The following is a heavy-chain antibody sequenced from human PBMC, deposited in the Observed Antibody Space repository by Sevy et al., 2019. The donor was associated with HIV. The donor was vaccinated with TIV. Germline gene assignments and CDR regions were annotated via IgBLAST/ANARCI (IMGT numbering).Heavy chain of an antibody. V-gene: IGHV5-51*01. J-gene: IGHJ4*02. CDR3: ARETSLYDSSGYSRLAGYFDY. CDR1: GYSLTSYW. CDR2: IYPGDSDT. D-gene: IGHD3-22*01. Sequence: GESLKISCKGSGYSLTSYWIGWVRQMPGKGLEWMGIIYPGDSDTRYSPSFQGQVTISADKSISTAYLQWSGLKASDTAMYYCARETSLYDSSGYSRLAGYFDYWGQGTLVTVSS.